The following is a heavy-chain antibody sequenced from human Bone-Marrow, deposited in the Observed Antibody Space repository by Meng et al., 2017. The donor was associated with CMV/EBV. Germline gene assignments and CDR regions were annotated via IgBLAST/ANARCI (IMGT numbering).Heavy chain of an antibody. Sequence: SQTLSLTCNVSGGSIRNYYWTWIRQPPGRGLEYIGYIYTVGSSDYNPSLKSRVTISVDTSRNQFSLKLSSVTAADTAVYYCASSPLLLWFGEAWYFDLWGRGTLVTVSS. D-gene: IGHD3-10*01. CDR3: ASSPLLLWFGEAWYFDL. J-gene: IGHJ2*01. CDR1: GGSIRNYY. CDR2: IYTVGSS. V-gene: IGHV4-4*09.